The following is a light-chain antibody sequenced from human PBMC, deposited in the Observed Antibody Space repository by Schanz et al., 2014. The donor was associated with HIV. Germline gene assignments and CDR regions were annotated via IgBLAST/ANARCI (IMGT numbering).Light chain of an antibody. J-gene: IGLJ2*01. CDR1: SSNIGAGYD. CDR3: AAWDDSLNGQVV. CDR2: DND. Sequence: QSVLTQPPSLSGAPGQRISLSCNGSSSNIGAGYDVHWYQHFPGTAPRLLIFDNDNRPSGVPDRISGSKSGTSASLAITGLQGDDEADYYCAAWDDSLNGQVVFGGGTKLTVL. V-gene: IGLV1-40*01.